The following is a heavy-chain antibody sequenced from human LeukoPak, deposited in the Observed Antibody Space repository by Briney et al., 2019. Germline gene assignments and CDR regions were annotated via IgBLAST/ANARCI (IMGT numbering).Heavy chain of an antibody. CDR1: GYTFSDYY. V-gene: IGHV1-2*02. J-gene: IGHJ4*02. CDR2: INPNSGGT. CDR3: ARGPMITFGGVII. D-gene: IGHD3-16*02. Sequence: GASVKVSCKASGYTFSDYYMHWVRQAPGQGLEWMGWINPNSGGTNYAQKFQGRVTMTRDTSISTAYMELSRLRSDDTAVYYCARGPMITFGGVIIWGQGTLVTVSS.